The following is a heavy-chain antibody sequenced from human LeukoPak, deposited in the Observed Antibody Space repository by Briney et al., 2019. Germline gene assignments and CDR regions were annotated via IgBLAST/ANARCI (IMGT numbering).Heavy chain of an antibody. V-gene: IGHV3-33*01. J-gene: IGHJ4*02. D-gene: IGHD3-9*01. CDR3: ARDLYDILTGPFDY. Sequence: PGGSLRLSCAASGFTFSSYGMHWVRQAPGKGLEWVAVIWYDGSNKYYADAVKGRFTISRDNSKNTLYLQMNSLRDEDTAVYYCARDLYDILTGPFDYWGQGTLVTVSS. CDR2: IWYDGSNK. CDR1: GFTFSSYG.